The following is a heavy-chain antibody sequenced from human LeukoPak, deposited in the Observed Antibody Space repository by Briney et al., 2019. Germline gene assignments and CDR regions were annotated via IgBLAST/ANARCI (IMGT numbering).Heavy chain of an antibody. CDR1: GFTFSSYA. CDR3: ARGDYYDSSGYEDY. Sequence: QSGGSLRLSCAASGFTFSSYAMSWVRQAPGKGLEWVSAISGSGGSTYYADSVKGRFTISRDNSKNTLYLQMNSLRAEDTAVYYCARGDYYDSSGYEDYWGQGTLVTVSS. CDR2: ISGSGGST. J-gene: IGHJ4*02. V-gene: IGHV3-23*01. D-gene: IGHD3-22*01.